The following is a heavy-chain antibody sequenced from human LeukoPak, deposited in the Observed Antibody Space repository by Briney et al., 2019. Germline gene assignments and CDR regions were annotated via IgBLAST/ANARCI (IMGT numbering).Heavy chain of an antibody. Sequence: VASVKVSCKVSGYTLTELSMHWVRQAPGKGLEWMGGFDPEDGEAIYAQKFQGRVTMTEDTSTDTAYMELSSLRSEDTAVYYCATTVYGSFDYWGQGTLVTVSS. CDR3: ATTVYGSFDY. CDR2: FDPEDGEA. J-gene: IGHJ4*02. V-gene: IGHV1-24*01. D-gene: IGHD3-10*01. CDR1: GYTLTELS.